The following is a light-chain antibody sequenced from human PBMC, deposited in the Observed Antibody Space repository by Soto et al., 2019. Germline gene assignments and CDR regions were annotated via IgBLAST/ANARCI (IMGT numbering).Light chain of an antibody. CDR3: SSYTSSSTLMV. CDR1: SSDVGGYNY. CDR2: DVS. V-gene: IGLV2-14*01. J-gene: IGLJ2*01. Sequence: QSVLTQPASVSGSPGQSITISCTGTSSDVGGYNYVSWYQQHPARAPKLMIYDVSDRPSGVSNRFSGSKSGNTASLTISGLQAEDEADYYCSSYTSSSTLMVFGGGTQLT.